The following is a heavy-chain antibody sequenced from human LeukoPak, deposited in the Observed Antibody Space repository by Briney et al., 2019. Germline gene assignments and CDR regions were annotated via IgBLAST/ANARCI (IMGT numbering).Heavy chain of an antibody. CDR1: GFIFSSYS. J-gene: IGHJ4*02. D-gene: IGHD3-16*02. CDR3: ARAYDYVWGSYRFDY. Sequence: PGGSLRLSCAASGFIFSSYSMNWVRQAPGKGLEWVSSISSSSSYIYYADSVKGRFTIPRDNAKNSLYLQMNSLRAEDTAVYYCARAYDYVWGSYRFDYWGQGTLVTVSS. V-gene: IGHV3-21*01. CDR2: ISSSSSYI.